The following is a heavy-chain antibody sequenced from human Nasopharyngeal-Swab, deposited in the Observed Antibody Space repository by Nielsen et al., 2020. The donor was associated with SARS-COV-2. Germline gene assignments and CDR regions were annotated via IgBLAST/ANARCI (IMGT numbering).Heavy chain of an antibody. D-gene: IGHD2-2*01. CDR1: GFSLSNARMG. CDR3: ARIDVVVPAAIQEGYYYGMDV. CDR2: IFSNDEK. V-gene: IGHV2-26*01. J-gene: IGHJ6*02. Sequence: SGPTLVKPTETLTLTCTVSGFSLSNARMGVSWISQPPGKALEWLAHIFSNDEKSYSTSLKSRLTISKDTSKSQVVLTMTNMDPVDTATYYCARIDVVVPAAIQEGYYYGMDVWGQGTTVTVSS.